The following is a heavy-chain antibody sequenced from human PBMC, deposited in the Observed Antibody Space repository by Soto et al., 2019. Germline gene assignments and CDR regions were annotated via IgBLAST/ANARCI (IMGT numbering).Heavy chain of an antibody. D-gene: IGHD3-16*01. J-gene: IGHJ4*02. V-gene: IGHV4-59*08. CDR1: GGSISSYY. Sequence: QVQLQESGPGLVKPSETLSLTCTVSGGSISSYYWSWIRQPPGKGLEWIGYIYYSGITNYNPSLTSRATISVDTSTNPFSLELGSVAAADTAVSSCARLWGWPVDYWGQGTLVPVSS. CDR3: ARLWGWPVDY. CDR2: IYYSGIT.